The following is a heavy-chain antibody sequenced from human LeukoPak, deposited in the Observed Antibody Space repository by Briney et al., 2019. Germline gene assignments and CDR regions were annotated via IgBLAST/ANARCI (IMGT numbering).Heavy chain of an antibody. D-gene: IGHD6-13*01. Sequence: SETLSLTCTVSGGSISSSSYYWGWIRQPPGKGLEWIGSIYYSGSTYYNPSLKSRVTISVDTSKNQFSLKLSSVTAADTAVYYCARHGRRIAAAGTAHFDYWGQGTLVTVSP. J-gene: IGHJ4*02. CDR1: GGSISSSSYY. CDR3: ARHGRRIAAAGTAHFDY. V-gene: IGHV4-39*01. CDR2: IYYSGST.